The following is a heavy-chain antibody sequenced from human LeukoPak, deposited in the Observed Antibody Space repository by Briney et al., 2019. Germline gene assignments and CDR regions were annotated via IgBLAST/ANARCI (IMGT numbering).Heavy chain of an antibody. J-gene: IGHJ4*02. V-gene: IGHV3-30-3*01. CDR3: ARGGNAATY. D-gene: IGHD3-10*01. CDR2: ISYDGSNK. Sequence: GRSLRLSCAASGFTFSSYAMHWVRQAPGKGLEGVAVISYDGSNKYYEDSVKGRFTISRDNSKNTLYLQMNSLRAEDTAVYYCARGGNAATYWGQGTLVTVSS. CDR1: GFTFSSYA.